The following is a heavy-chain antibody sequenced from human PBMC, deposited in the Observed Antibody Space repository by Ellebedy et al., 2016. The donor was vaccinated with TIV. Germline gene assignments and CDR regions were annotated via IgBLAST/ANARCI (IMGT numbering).Heavy chain of an antibody. CDR1: GFTYDISW. J-gene: IGHJ4*02. V-gene: IGHV3-7*04. CDR2: IRNDGTDK. Sequence: PGGSLRLSCEAYGFTYDISWMSWVPQAPGKGLERVANIRNDGTDKYYVDSVKGRFTISRGNARNSLYLQMNSLRAEDTAVYYCARDNWNGLASDYWGQGTLVTVSS. CDR3: ARDNWNGLASDY. D-gene: IGHD1-20*01.